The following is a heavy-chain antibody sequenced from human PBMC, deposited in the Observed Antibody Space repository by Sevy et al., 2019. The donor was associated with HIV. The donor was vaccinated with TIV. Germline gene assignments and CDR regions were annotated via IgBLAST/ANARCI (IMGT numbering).Heavy chain of an antibody. D-gene: IGHD2-8*01. Sequence: GGSLRLSCAASGFTFSKYSMSWVHQPPGKGLEWVSTLSFGCGEINYADSANGRFTIASDNSKSSVYLQMNDLGPEDTAVYYCAREGCTKPHDYWGQGTLVTVSS. CDR2: LSFGCGEI. CDR3: AREGCTKPHDY. V-gene: IGHV3-23*01. CDR1: GFTFSKYS. J-gene: IGHJ4*02.